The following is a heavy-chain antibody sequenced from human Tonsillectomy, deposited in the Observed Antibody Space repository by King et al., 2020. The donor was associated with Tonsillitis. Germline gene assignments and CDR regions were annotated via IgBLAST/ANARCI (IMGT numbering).Heavy chain of an antibody. D-gene: IGHD4/OR15-4a*01. CDR2: ISSDGSNK. Sequence: VQLVESGGGVVQPGRSLKLSCAASGFTFSSYGMHWVRQAPGKGLEWVAVISSDGSNKYYADSVKGRVTISRDNSKNTLYLQMNSLRAKNTDVYYCTSNRDDYSLYYCGQETLGTVAS. V-gene: IGHV3-33*05. CDR3: TSNRDDYSLYY. J-gene: IGHJ4*02. CDR1: GFTFSSYG.